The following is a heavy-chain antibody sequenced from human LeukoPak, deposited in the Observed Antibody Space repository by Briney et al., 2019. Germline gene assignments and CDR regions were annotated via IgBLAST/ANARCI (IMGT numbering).Heavy chain of an antibody. J-gene: IGHJ3*02. CDR2: IYYSGST. CDR1: GGSISSSSYY. CDR3: ARRYYESSGYYLGGVGAFDI. D-gene: IGHD3-22*01. V-gene: IGHV4-39*01. Sequence: SETLSLTCTVSGGSISSSSYYWGWIRQPPGKGLEWIGSIYYSGSTYYNPSLKSRVTISVDTSKNKFSLRLTSVIAADTAVYYCARRYYESSGYYLGGVGAFDIWGQGTMVTVSS.